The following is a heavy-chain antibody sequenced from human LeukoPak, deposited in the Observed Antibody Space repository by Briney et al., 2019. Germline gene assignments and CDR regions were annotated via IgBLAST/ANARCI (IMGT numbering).Heavy chain of an antibody. Sequence: GGSLRLSCAASGFTFSSYSMNWVRQAPGKGLEWVSYISSSSTTIYYADSVKGRFTISRDNAKNSLYLQMNSLRAEDTAVYYCARVLHKRNYDSSVYYGYWGQGTLVTVSS. D-gene: IGHD3-22*01. CDR2: ISSSSTTI. V-gene: IGHV3-48*01. CDR1: GFTFSSYS. J-gene: IGHJ4*02. CDR3: ARVLHKRNYDSSVYYGY.